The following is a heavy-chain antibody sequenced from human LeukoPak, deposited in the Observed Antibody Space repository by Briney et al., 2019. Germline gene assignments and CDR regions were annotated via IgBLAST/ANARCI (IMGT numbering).Heavy chain of an antibody. V-gene: IGHV4-30-4*08. Sequence: PSQTLSLTCTVSGDSISRGDYYWSWIRQPPGKGLEWIGYIYYSGSTHDNPSLKSRVTISIDTSKNQFSLKLSSVTAADTAVYYCARDVGGDPAAVEGFDIWGQGTMFTVSS. CDR3: ARDVGGDPAAVEGFDI. J-gene: IGHJ3*02. CDR2: IYYSGST. D-gene: IGHD2-2*01. CDR1: GDSISRGDYY.